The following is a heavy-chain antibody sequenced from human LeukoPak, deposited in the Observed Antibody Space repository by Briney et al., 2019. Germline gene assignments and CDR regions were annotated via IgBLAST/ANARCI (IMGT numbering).Heavy chain of an antibody. D-gene: IGHD4-17*01. CDR3: ARPLSRNIGHYGGSGALYDV. CDR2: VYPGDSET. V-gene: IGHV5-51*01. CDR1: GYSFTSYW. Sequence: PGESLKISCQGSGYSFTSYWIGWVRQMPGKGLEWKGIVYPGDSETRYNPSFQGQVTISAEKSSRTAYLQWSSLKASDTAVYFCARPLSRNIGHYGGSGALYDVWGQGTVVTVSS. J-gene: IGHJ3*01.